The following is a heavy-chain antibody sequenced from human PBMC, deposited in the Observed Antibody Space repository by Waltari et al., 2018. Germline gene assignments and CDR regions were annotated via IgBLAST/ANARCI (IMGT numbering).Heavy chain of an antibody. CDR2: IDPPGSS. D-gene: IGHD5-18*01. CDR3: ARARDEHTAMVFFDL. V-gene: IGHV3-66*02. CDR1: GFTFASTH. Sequence: DVQLAESGGGLVDPGGSLRLSCAASGFTFASTHMSWVRQSPGKGLGGVSFIDPPGSSYNADAVEGRFSISRDISQNTVHLQMNNLRLEDTAIYYCARARDEHTAMVFFDLWGQGTVVTVSS. J-gene: IGHJ4*02.